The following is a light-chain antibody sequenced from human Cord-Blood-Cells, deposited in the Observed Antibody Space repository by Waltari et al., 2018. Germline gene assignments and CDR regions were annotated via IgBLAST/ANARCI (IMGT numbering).Light chain of an antibody. J-gene: IGKJ2*01. V-gene: IGKV1-39*01. Sequence: DIQMTQSPSSLSASVGDRVTITCRASQSISRYLNWSQQKPGKAPKRLIYAASRLQSGVPSRFSGSRSGTEFSLTISSLQSEDFATYYCQQSYSTPYTFGQGTKLEIK. CDR1: QSISRY. CDR2: AAS. CDR3: QQSYSTPYT.